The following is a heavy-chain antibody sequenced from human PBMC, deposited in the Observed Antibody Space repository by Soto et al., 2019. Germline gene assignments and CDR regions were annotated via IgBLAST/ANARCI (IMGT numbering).Heavy chain of an antibody. CDR1: GGSFSGYY. CDR3: ARGARNYDFWSGYHRHNWFDP. Sequence: PSETLSLTCAVYGGSFSGYYWSWIRQPPGKGLEWIGEINHSGSTNYNPSLKSRVTISVDTSKNQFSLKLSSVTAADTAVYYCARGARNYDFWSGYHRHNWFDPWGQGTLVTVSS. V-gene: IGHV4-34*01. CDR2: INHSGST. J-gene: IGHJ5*02. D-gene: IGHD3-3*01.